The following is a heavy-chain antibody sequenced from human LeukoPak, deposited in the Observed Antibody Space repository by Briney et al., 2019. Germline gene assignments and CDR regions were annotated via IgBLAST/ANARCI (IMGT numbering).Heavy chain of an antibody. CDR1: GGSIRSSSYY. V-gene: IGHV4-39*01. CDR2: IYYSGST. CDR3: AVWFGDHPGFDP. D-gene: IGHD3-10*01. J-gene: IGHJ5*02. Sequence: NPSETLSLTCTVSGGSIRSSSYYWGWIRQPPGKGLEWIGSIYYSGSTYYNPSLKSRVTISVDTSKNQFSLKLTSVTATDTAVYYRAVWFGDHPGFDPWGQGTLVTVSS.